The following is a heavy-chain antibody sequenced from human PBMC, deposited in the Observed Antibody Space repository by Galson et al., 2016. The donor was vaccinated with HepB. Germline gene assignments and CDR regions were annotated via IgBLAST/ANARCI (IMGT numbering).Heavy chain of an antibody. CDR2: IFYTGST. J-gene: IGHJ4*02. CDR3: AKIQVGPTSWYFDY. D-gene: IGHD1-26*01. V-gene: IGHV4-59*01. CDR1: GGSISGYQ. Sequence: ETLSLTCSVSGGSISGYQWSWIRQAPGKGLEWIGYIFYTGSTNYNPSLKSRVTISVDTSKNQFSLRLSSVTPADTAVYYCAKIQVGPTSWYFDYWGQGTLVTVSS.